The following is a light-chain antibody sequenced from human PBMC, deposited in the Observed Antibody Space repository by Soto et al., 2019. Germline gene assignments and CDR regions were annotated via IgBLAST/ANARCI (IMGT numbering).Light chain of an antibody. CDR2: GAS. Sequence: ENVLTQSPGTLSLSQGQRATLXXRASQSVRGNNLAWYQQKPGQAPRLXIFGASSRAPGFPARFSGSGSGTDFTLTISSLQSEDFAVYYCQQYNNWPWTFGQGTKVDIK. V-gene: IGKV3-15*01. CDR1: QSVRGN. CDR3: QQYNNWPWT. J-gene: IGKJ1*01.